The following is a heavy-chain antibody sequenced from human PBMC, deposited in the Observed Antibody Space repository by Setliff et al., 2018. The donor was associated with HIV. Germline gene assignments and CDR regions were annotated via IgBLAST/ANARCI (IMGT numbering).Heavy chain of an antibody. D-gene: IGHD6-13*01. CDR1: QNSFSDDY. V-gene: IGHV1-2*02. CDR2: IRLPRGGT. J-gene: IGHJ5*02. CDR3: VTSPGSFLAQDATEAGDA. Sequence: ASVKVSCKASQNSFSDDYMNWVRQAPGQRPEWMGWIRLPRGGTKYAQKFQGRVSLTWDTSISTGYMELRSLRSDDTAIYYCVTSPGSFLAQDATEAGDAWGQGRLVTVSS.